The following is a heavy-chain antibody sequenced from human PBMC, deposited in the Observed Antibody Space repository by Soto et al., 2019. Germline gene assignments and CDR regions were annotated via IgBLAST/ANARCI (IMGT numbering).Heavy chain of an antibody. CDR1: GGSVSSGSYY. D-gene: IGHD1-26*01. CDR2: SYYSGST. CDR3: ARAEAVVGSTFS. V-gene: IGHV4-61*01. J-gene: IGHJ4*02. Sequence: PSETLSLTCTVSGGSVSSGSYYWSWIRQPPEKGLEWIGYSYYSGSTNYNPSLKSRVTISVATSKNQFSLKLSSVTAADTAVYYCARAEAVVGSTFSWCQATMVTVST.